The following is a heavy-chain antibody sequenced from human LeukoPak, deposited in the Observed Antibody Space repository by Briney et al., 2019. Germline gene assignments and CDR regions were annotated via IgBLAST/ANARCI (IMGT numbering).Heavy chain of an antibody. V-gene: IGHV1-2*02. CDR2: INPNSGGT. Sequence: ASVKVSCKASGYTFTGYYMHWVRQAPGQGLEWMGWINPNSGGTNYAQKFQGRVTMTRDTSISTAYMELSRLRSDDTAVYYCARACGGSCYGAFDIWGQGTMVTVSS. D-gene: IGHD2-15*01. CDR3: ARACGGSCYGAFDI. J-gene: IGHJ3*02. CDR1: GYTFTGYY.